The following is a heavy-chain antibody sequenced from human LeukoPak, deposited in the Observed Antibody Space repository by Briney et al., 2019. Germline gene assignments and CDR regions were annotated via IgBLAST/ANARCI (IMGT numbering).Heavy chain of an antibody. CDR1: GFTFSSYG. CDR3: AKDRGYSSSWEYSAYYYYGMDV. J-gene: IGHJ6*02. CDR2: ISGSGGST. Sequence: PGGSLRLSCAASGFTFSSYGMHWVRQAPGKGLEWVSAISGSGGSTYYADSVKGRFTISRDNSKNTPYLQMNSLRAEDTAVYYCAKDRGYSSSWEYSAYYYYGMDVWGQGTTVTVSS. V-gene: IGHV3-23*01. D-gene: IGHD6-13*01.